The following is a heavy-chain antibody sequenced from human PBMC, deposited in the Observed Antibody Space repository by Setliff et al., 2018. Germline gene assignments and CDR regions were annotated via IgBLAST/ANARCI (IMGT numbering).Heavy chain of an antibody. CDR2: IKSDGSST. V-gene: IGHV3-74*01. CDR3: ARDNWGPEY. CDR1: GFTFSSLW. J-gene: IGHJ4*02. Sequence: GGSLRLSCAASGFTFSSLWMHWVRQAPGKGLVWVSRIKSDGSSTTYADSVKGRFTISRDNAKNTLYLQMNGLRAEDTAVYYCARDNWGPEYWGQGTLVTVSS. D-gene: IGHD7-27*01.